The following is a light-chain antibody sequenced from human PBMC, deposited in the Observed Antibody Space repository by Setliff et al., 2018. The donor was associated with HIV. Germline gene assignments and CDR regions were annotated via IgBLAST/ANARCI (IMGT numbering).Light chain of an antibody. CDR2: SSS. J-gene: IGLJ1*01. Sequence: QAVVTQEPPLTVSPGGTVTLTCASSTGAVTSGNFPSWFQQKPGQAPRALIYSSSKKHSWTPARFSGSLLGGKAALTLSGVQPEDEADYYCLLYYGTFYVFGSGTKGTVL. V-gene: IGLV7-43*01. CDR3: LLYYGTFYV. CDR1: TGAVTSGNF.